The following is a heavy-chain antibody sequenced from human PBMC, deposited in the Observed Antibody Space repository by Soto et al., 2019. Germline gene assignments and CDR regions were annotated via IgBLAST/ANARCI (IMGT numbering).Heavy chain of an antibody. V-gene: IGHV3-66*01. J-gene: IGHJ3*02. CDR2: IQSGGTT. CDR1: GFTVSSKY. Sequence: GGSLRLSCAASGFTVSSKYMTWVRQAPGKGLEWVSLIQSGGTTYYADSVKGRFTISRDTSENTLHLQMDSLRVEDTAVYYCARDILTGYPEPAFDIWGQGTMVTVSS. CDR3: ARDILTGYPEPAFDI. D-gene: IGHD3-9*01.